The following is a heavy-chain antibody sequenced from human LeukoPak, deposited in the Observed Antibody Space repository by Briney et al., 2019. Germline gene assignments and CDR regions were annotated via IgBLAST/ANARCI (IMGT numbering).Heavy chain of an antibody. Sequence: SGTLSLICAVYGGSFSGYYWSWIRQPPGKGLEWIGEINHSGSTNYNPSLKSRVTISVDTSKNQFSLKLSSVTAADTAVYYCARGRWSNSTAGGVYFDYWGQGTLVTVSS. CDR3: ARGRWSNSTAGGVYFDY. D-gene: IGHD4-23*01. J-gene: IGHJ4*02. CDR2: INHSGST. CDR1: GGSFSGYY. V-gene: IGHV4-34*01.